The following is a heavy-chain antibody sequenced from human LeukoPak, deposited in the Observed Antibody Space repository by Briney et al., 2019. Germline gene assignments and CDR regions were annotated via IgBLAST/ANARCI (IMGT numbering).Heavy chain of an antibody. D-gene: IGHD3-22*01. CDR2: IYTSGST. CDR3: APPPYYYEANGYSVA. J-gene: IGHJ5*02. V-gene: IGHV4-4*07. CDR1: GGSISSYY. Sequence: SETLSLTCTVSGGSISSYYWSWIRQPAGKGLEWIGRIYTSGSTNYNPSLTSRVTISVDPSKNQFSLNLSSVTAADTAVYYCAPPPYYYEANGYSVAWGQGTLVTVSS.